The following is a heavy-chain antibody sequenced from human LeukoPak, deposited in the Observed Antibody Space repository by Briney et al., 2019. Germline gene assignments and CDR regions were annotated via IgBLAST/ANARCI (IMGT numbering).Heavy chain of an antibody. V-gene: IGHV3-21*01. CDR3: AKTMVRGVIPAGGFDY. D-gene: IGHD3-10*01. Sequence: GGSLRLSCAASGFTFDDYGMSWVRQAPGKGLEWVSSISSSRSYIHYADSVKGRFTISRDTAKNSLFLQMNSLRAEDTAVYYCAKTMVRGVIPAGGFDYWGQGTLVTVSS. J-gene: IGHJ4*02. CDR2: ISSSRSYI. CDR1: GFTFDDYG.